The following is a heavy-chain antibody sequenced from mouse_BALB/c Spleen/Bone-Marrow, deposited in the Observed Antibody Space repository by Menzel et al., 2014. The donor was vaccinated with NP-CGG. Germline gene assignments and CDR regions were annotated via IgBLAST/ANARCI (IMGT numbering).Heavy chain of an antibody. CDR2: IYPGNSDT. J-gene: IGHJ2*01. V-gene: IGHV1-5*01. D-gene: IGHD3-1*01. Sequence: EVKLVESGTVLARPGASVKMSCKASGYTFTSYWMHWVKQRPGQGLEWIGTIYPGNSDTTYNQKFKGKAKLTAVTSTSTAYMELSSLTNEDSAVYYCTTLARNYFDYWGHGTTLTVSS. CDR1: GYTFTSYW. CDR3: TTLARNYFDY.